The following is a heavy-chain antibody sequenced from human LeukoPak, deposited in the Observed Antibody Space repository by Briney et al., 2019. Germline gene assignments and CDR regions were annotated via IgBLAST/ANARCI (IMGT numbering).Heavy chain of an antibody. V-gene: IGHV3-33*01. J-gene: IGHJ4*02. CDR3: ARDRYGIRRDYFDY. CDR1: GFTFSDYG. D-gene: IGHD5-18*01. CDR2: IWYDGTNK. Sequence: GGSLRLSCAASGFTFSDYGMHWVRQAPGKGLEWVALIWYDGTNKYYVDSVKGRFTISRDNPKNTLYLQMNSLRADDTAVYYCARDRYGIRRDYFDYWGQGILVTVSS.